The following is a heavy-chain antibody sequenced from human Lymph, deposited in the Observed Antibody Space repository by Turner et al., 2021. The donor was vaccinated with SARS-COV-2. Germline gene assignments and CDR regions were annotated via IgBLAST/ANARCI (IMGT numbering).Heavy chain of an antibody. J-gene: IGHJ4*02. CDR3: ARGFDY. Sequence: QVQLHETGPGLVKPSETLSLTCTVSGGSISSYYWSWIRQPPGKGLEWIGYIYYSVSTNYNPSLKSRVTISVDTSKNQFSLKLSSVTAADTAVYYCARGFDYWGQGTLFTVSS. CDR1: GGSISSYY. CDR2: IYYSVST. V-gene: IGHV4-59*01.